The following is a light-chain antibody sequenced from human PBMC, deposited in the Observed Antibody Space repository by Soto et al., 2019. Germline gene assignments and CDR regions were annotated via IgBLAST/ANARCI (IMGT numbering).Light chain of an antibody. Sequence: EIVLTQSPGTLSLSPGERATLSCRASQSVSSSYLAWYQQKPGQAPRLLIYGASSRATGIPDRFSGSGSGTDFTLTISSLEPEDFAVYYCQQRSSCPLTFGGGTKVDIK. J-gene: IGKJ4*01. CDR3: QQRSSCPLT. CDR1: QSVSSSY. CDR2: GAS. V-gene: IGKV3D-20*02.